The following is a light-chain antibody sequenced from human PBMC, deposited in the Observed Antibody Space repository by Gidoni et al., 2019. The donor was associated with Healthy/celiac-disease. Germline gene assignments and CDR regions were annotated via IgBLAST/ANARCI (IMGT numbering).Light chain of an antibody. CDR3: QQYGSSSYT. CDR1: QSVSSCY. Sequence: EIVFTQSPGTLSLSPGERATLSCRASQSVSSCYLAWYQQKPGQAPRLLIYGASSRATGIPDRFSGSGSGTDFTLTISRLEPEDFAVYYCQQYGSSSYTFGQGTKLEIK. CDR2: GAS. V-gene: IGKV3-20*01. J-gene: IGKJ2*01.